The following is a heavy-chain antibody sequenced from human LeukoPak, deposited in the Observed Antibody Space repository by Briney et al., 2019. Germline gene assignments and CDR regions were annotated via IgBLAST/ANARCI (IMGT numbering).Heavy chain of an antibody. Sequence: GGSLRLSCAASGFTFSNYAMAWVRQSPGKGLEWVSAISGSGGSIYYADSVKGRLTISRDNSKNTLYLQMNSLRAEDTAVYHCAKVGFYGSGSILGYFDYWGQGTLVMVSS. D-gene: IGHD3-10*01. CDR3: AKVGFYGSGSILGYFDY. J-gene: IGHJ4*02. V-gene: IGHV3-23*01. CDR1: GFTFSNYA. CDR2: ISGSGGSI.